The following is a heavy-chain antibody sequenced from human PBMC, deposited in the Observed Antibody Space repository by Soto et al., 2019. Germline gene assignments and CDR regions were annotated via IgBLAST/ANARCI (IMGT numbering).Heavy chain of an antibody. Sequence: QVQLVESGGGVVQPGRSLRLSCAASGFTFSSYGMHWVRQAPGKGLEWVAVISYDGSNKYYADSVKGRITISRDNSKNTPSLQMNRLRAEDTAVYSCAKEQKGIAVVGALYSGRYPDASDIRGRGTMVTVSS. CDR3: AKEQKGIAVVGALYSGRYPDASDI. D-gene: IGHD6-19*01. V-gene: IGHV3-30*18. CDR1: GFTFSSYG. CDR2: ISYDGSNK. J-gene: IGHJ3*02.